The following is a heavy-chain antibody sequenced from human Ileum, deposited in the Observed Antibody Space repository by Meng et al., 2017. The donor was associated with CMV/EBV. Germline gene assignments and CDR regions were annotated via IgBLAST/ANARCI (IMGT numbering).Heavy chain of an antibody. J-gene: IGHJ4*02. CDR1: GFTFSSYA. CDR2: ISYDGSNK. Sequence: GGSLRLSCAASGFTFSSYAMHWVRQAPGKGLEWVAVISYDGSNKYYADSVKGRFTISRDNSKNTLHLQMNSLRAEDTAVYYCARSGVVIAIGGFDYWGQGTLVTVSS. V-gene: IGHV3-30-3*01. D-gene: IGHD2-21*01. CDR3: ARSGVVIAIGGFDY.